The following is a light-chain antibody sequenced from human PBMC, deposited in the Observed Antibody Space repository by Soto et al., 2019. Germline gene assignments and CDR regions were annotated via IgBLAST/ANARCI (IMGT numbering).Light chain of an antibody. CDR1: SSDVGSYNL. CDR3: CSYAGTNTFV. J-gene: IGLJ1*01. V-gene: IGLV2-23*01. Sequence: QSVLTQPASVSESPGQSITISCTGSSSDVGSYNLVSWYQQHPGKAPKLMIYEGNKRPSGVSNRFSGSKSANTASLTISGLQTEDEADYYCCSYAGTNTFVFGTGTKLTVL. CDR2: EGN.